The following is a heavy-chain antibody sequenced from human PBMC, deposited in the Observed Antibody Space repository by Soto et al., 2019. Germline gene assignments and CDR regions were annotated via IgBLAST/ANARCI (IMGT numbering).Heavy chain of an antibody. V-gene: IGHV4-31*03. J-gene: IGHJ4*02. CDR1: GGSISSGGFH. CDR3: ARDRGYSSGYLGCFDY. Sequence: SETLSLTCTVSGGSISSGGFHWSWIRQHPGKGLEWIGYIYYSGSTYYNPSLKSRVTISVDTSKNQSSLKLSSVTAADTAVYYCARDRGYSSGYLGCFDYWGQGTLVTVSS. D-gene: IGHD3-22*01. CDR2: IYYSGST.